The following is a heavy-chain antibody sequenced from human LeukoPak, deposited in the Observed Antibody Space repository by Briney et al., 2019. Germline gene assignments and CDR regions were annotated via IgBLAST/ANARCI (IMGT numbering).Heavy chain of an antibody. Sequence: KPSETLSLTCAVYGGSFSGYYWSWIRQPPGKGLEWIGEINHSGSTDYNPSLKSRVTISVDTSKNQFSLKLSSVTAADTAVYYCARVRGVVPAASDYWGQGTLVTVSS. CDR3: ARVRGVVPAASDY. CDR1: GGSFSGYY. D-gene: IGHD2-2*01. CDR2: INHSGST. V-gene: IGHV4-34*01. J-gene: IGHJ4*02.